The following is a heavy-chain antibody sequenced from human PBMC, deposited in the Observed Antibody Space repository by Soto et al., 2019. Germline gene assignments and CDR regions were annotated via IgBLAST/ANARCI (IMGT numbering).Heavy chain of an antibody. Sequence: ASVKVSCKASGYTFTSYGIRWVRQAPGQGLEWMGWISAYNGNTNYAQKLQGRVTMTTDTSTSTAYMELRSLRSDDTAVYYCASYSSGWYFGYWGQGTLVTVSS. J-gene: IGHJ4*02. D-gene: IGHD6-19*01. V-gene: IGHV1-18*01. CDR1: GYTFTSYG. CDR3: ASYSSGWYFGY. CDR2: ISAYNGNT.